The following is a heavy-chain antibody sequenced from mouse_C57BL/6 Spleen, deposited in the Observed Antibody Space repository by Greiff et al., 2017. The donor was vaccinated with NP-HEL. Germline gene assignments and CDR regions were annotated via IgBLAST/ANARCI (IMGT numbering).Heavy chain of an antibody. CDR2: IYPGNGDT. CDR1: GYTFTSYN. D-gene: IGHD1-1*01. J-gene: IGHJ3*01. V-gene: IGHV1-12*01. CDR3: ARSSYYGSSSAWFAY. Sequence: LQQSGAELVRPGASVKMSCKASGYTFTSYNMHWVKQTPRQGLEWIGAIYPGNGDTSYIQKFKGKATLTVDKSSSPAYMQLSSLTSEDSAVYFCARSSYYGSSSAWFAYWGQGTLVTVSA.